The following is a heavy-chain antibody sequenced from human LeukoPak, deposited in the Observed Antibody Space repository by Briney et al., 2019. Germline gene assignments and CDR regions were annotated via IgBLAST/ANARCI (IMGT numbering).Heavy chain of an antibody. V-gene: IGHV4-39*01. D-gene: IGHD1-26*01. Sequence: SETLSLTCTVSGGSISSSSYYWGWIRQPPGKGLEWIGSIYYSGSTYYNPSLKSRVTISVDTSKNQFSLKLSSVTAADAAVYYCARLGSFDPWGQGTLVTVSS. CDR2: IYYSGST. CDR3: ARLGSFDP. J-gene: IGHJ5*02. CDR1: GGSISSSSYY.